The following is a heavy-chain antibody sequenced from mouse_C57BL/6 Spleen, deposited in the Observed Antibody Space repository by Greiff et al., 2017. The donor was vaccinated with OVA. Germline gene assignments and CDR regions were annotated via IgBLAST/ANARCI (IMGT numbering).Heavy chain of an antibody. CDR1: GYAFSSSW. CDR3: ARGNITTVVFDD. V-gene: IGHV1-82*01. CDR2: IYPGDGDT. J-gene: IGHJ2*01. D-gene: IGHD1-1*01. Sequence: VKLMESGPELVKPGASVKISCKASGYAFSSSWMNWVKQRPGKGLEWIGRIYPGDGDTNYNGKFKGKATLTADKSSSTAYMQLSSLTSEDSAVYFCARGNITTVVFDDWGQGTTLTVSS.